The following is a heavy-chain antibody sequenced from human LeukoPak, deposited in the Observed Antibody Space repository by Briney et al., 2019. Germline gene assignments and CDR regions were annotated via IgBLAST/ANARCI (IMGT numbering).Heavy chain of an antibody. Sequence: SETLSLTCTVSGGSISSYYWSWIRQPPGKGLEWIGYIYYSGSTNYNPSLKSRVTISVDTSKNQFSLKLSSVTAADTAVYYCARDTYYGSGSYPRWWGQGTLVTVSS. CDR2: IYYSGST. CDR3: ARDTYYGSGSYPRW. J-gene: IGHJ4*02. D-gene: IGHD3-10*01. CDR1: GGSISSYY. V-gene: IGHV4-59*01.